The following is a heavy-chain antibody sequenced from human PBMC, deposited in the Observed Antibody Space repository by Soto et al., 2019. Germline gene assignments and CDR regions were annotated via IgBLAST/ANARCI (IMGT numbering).Heavy chain of an antibody. CDR2: ISGYNGNT. CDR3: ARGSESFDL. D-gene: IGHD1-26*01. CDR1: GYTFHNYG. V-gene: IGHV1-18*01. Sequence: QVLLMQSGPEVKKPGASVKVSCKASGYTFHNYGISWVRQVPGQGLEWMGWISGYNGNTNYAPKIQGRVTVTRDTSTATAYMELRSLRSEDTAIYYCARGSESFDLWGQGTLVTVSS. J-gene: IGHJ4*02.